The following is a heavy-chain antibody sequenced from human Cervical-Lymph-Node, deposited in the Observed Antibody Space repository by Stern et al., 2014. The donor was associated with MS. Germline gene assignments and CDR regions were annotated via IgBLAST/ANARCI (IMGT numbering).Heavy chain of an antibody. CDR2: INTYNGNT. D-gene: IGHD2-15*01. Sequence: VQLVESGAEVKKPGASVKVSCKASGYTFINYAISWVRQPPGQGLEWMGWINTYNGNTNNAQNLQNRANMTTDTSTSTAYMELTSLRSDDTAIYFCARDIVVLVAATRLLGYGVDVWGQGTTVTVSS. CDR1: GYTFINYA. V-gene: IGHV1-18*01. CDR3: ARDIVVLVAATRLLGYGVDV. J-gene: IGHJ6*02.